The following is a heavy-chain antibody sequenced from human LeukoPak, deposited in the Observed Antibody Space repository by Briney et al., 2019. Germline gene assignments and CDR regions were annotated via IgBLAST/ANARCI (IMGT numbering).Heavy chain of an antibody. D-gene: IGHD3-16*02. Sequence: PGGSLRLSCAASGFTFSSYSMNWVRQAPGKGREWVSSISSSGSYIYYADSVKGRFTISRDNAKNSLYLQMNSLRTEDTAVYYCARDDDYVWGSYRLCDYWGQRTLVTVSS. CDR2: ISSSGSYI. V-gene: IGHV3-21*01. J-gene: IGHJ4*02. CDR1: GFTFSSYS. CDR3: ARDDDYVWGSYRLCDY.